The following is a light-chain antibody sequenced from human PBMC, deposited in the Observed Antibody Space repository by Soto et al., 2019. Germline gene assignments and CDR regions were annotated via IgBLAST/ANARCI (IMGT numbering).Light chain of an antibody. CDR1: RSVSNY. CDR3: QQRSNWPIT. Sequence: EIVLTQSPATLSLSPGESATLSCRASRSVSNYLAWYQQKPGQAPRLLIYDASSRPTDIPARFSGSGSGTDFTLTIISLEPEDFALYYCQQRSNWPITFGQWTRLE. J-gene: IGKJ5*01. V-gene: IGKV3-11*01. CDR2: DAS.